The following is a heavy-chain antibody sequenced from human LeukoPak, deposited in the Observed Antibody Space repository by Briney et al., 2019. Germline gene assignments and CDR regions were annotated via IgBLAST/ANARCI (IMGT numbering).Heavy chain of an antibody. J-gene: IGHJ4*02. D-gene: IGHD3-10*01. CDR2: INLTGGST. Sequence: ASVKVSCKASGYTFPRYFMHWVRQAPGQGLEWMGIINLTGGSTTYAQKFQGRVTMTRDTSTRTVYMELSSLRSEDTAVYYCARDLSLRSMVRGQRDLITHPYFDYWGQGTLVTVSS. CDR3: ARDLSLRSMVRGQRDLITHPYFDY. V-gene: IGHV1-46*01. CDR1: GYTFPRYF.